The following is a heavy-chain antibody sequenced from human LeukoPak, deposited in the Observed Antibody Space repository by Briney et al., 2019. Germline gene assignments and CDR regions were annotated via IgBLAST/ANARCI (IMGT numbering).Heavy chain of an antibody. J-gene: IGHJ5*02. CDR3: AREGDSNSVGWFDP. V-gene: IGHV4-38-2*02. Sequence: SETLSLTCTVSGYSISSGYYWGWIRQPPGKGLEWIGSIYHNGNTYYNPSLKSRVTISVGTSKNQFSLKLRSVTAADTAVYYCAREGDSNSVGWFDPWGQGTLVTVSS. CDR1: GYSISSGYY. CDR2: IYHNGNT. D-gene: IGHD6-13*01.